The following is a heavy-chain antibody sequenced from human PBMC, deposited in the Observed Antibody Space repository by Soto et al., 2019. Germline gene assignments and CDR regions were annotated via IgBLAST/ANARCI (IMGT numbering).Heavy chain of an antibody. CDR1: GFTFTRFS. Sequence: GGSLRLSCAASGFTFTRFSMNWVRQAPGKGLEWVSSISSSSSYIYYADSVKGRFTISRDNAKNSLYLQMNSLRAEDTAVYYCAREARTVTTHYYYYYGMDVWGQGTTVTVSS. J-gene: IGHJ6*02. CDR3: AREARTVTTHYYYYYGMDV. CDR2: ISSSSSYI. V-gene: IGHV3-21*01. D-gene: IGHD4-17*01.